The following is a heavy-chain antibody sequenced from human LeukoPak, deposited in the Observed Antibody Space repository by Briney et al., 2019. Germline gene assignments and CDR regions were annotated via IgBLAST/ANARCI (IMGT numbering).Heavy chain of an antibody. CDR3: ARPLQGRTVTLHY. D-gene: IGHD4-17*01. J-gene: IGHJ4*02. Sequence: SVKVSCKASGGTFSSYAISWVRQAPGQGLEWMGRIIPIFGTANYAQKFQGRVTITTDESTSTAYMELSSLRSEDTAVYYCARPLQGRTVTLHYWGQGTLVTVSS. V-gene: IGHV1-69*05. CDR1: GGTFSSYA. CDR2: IIPIFGTA.